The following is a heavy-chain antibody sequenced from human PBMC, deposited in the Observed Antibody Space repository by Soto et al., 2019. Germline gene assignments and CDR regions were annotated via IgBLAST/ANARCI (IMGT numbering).Heavy chain of an antibody. CDR3: ARSEMTYNWND. V-gene: IGHV3-23*01. Sequence: EVQLLESGGDLVQPGGSLRLACAASGFTFRGDAMSWVRQAPGKGLEWVSSISGSGEMTNYAGSVKGRFTISRDNSKNTLYLQMESLRAEDTALYYCARSEMTYNWNDWGQGTLVTVSS. J-gene: IGHJ4*02. D-gene: IGHD1-1*01. CDR2: ISGSGEMT. CDR1: GFTFRGDA.